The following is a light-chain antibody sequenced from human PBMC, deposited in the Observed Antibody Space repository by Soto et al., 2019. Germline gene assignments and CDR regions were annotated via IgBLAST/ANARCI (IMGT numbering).Light chain of an antibody. V-gene: IGLV2-18*01. CDR2: EVS. CDR3: SLYTSDSTYV. J-gene: IGLJ1*01. CDR1: SSDFGSYNR. Sequence: QSVLTQPPSVSGSPGQSVTISCTGTSSDFGSYNRVSWYQRPPGTGPKLMIYEVSNRPSGVPDRFSGSKSSNTASLTISGLQAEDEAEYYCSLYTSDSTYVFGTGTKLTVL.